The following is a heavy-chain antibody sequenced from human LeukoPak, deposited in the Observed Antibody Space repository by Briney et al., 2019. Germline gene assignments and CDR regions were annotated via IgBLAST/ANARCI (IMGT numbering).Heavy chain of an antibody. CDR3: ARDGYSSSWHTTYYFDY. CDR2: ISYDGSNK. CDR1: GFTFSSYA. Sequence: GGSLRLSCAASGFTFSSYAMHWVRQAPGKGLEWVAVISYDGSNKYYADSVKGRFTISRDNSENTLYLQMNSLRAEDTAVYYCARDGYSSSWHTTYYFDYWGQGTLVTVSS. V-gene: IGHV3-30-3*01. J-gene: IGHJ4*02. D-gene: IGHD6-13*01.